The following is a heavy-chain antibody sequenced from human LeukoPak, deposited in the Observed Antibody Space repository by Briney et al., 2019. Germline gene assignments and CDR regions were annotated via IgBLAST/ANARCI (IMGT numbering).Heavy chain of an antibody. V-gene: IGHV3-30-3*01. CDR2: ISYDGSNK. J-gene: IGHJ4*02. CDR1: GFTFSSYA. CDR3: ARDRYGDYATFDF. Sequence: PGRSLRLSCAASGFTFSSYAMHWVRQAPGKGLEWVAVISYDGSNKYYADSVKGRFTISRDNSKNTLYLQMNSLRAEDTAVYYCARDRYGDYATFDFWGQGTLVAVSS. D-gene: IGHD4-17*01.